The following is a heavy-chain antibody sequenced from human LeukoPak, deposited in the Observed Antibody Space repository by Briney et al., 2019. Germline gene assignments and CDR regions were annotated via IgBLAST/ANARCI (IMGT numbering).Heavy chain of an antibody. V-gene: IGHV3-23*01. CDR1: GFTFSSYA. J-gene: IGHJ5*02. Sequence: GGSLRLSCAASGFTFSSYAMSWVRQAPGKGLEWVTAISSSGGSTYYADSVKGRFTISRDNSKNTLYLQMNSLRAEDTAVYYCAKYCSGGSCYNNWFDPWGQGTLVTVSS. D-gene: IGHD2-15*01. CDR3: AKYCSGGSCYNNWFDP. CDR2: ISSSGGST.